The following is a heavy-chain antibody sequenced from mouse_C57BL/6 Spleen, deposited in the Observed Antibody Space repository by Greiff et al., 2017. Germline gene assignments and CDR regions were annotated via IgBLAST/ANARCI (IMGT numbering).Heavy chain of an antibody. D-gene: IGHD1-1*01. CDR1: GFSLTSYG. CDR2: IWSGGST. J-gene: IGHJ1*03. CDR3: ARRCSHWYFDV. Sequence: VMLVESGPGLVQPSQSLSITCTVSGFSLTSYGVHWVRQSPGKGLEWLGVIWSGGSTDYNAAFLSRLSIGKDKYKSQVFFKMNSLLADDTDIYYCARRCSHWYFDVWGTGATVTVSS. V-gene: IGHV2-2*01.